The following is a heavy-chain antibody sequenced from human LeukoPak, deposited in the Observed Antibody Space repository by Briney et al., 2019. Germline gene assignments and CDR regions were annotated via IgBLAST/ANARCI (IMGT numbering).Heavy chain of an antibody. CDR2: INPNSGGT. CDR1: GYTFTGYY. J-gene: IGHJ6*02. V-gene: IGHV1-2*02. D-gene: IGHD3-3*01. CDR3: ARDALLQLRFLEWFRGMDV. Sequence: ASVKVSCKASGYTFTGYYMHWVRQAPGQGLEWMGWINPNSGGTNYAQKFQGRVTITADKSTSTAYMELSSLRSEDTAVYYCARDALLQLRFLEWFRGMDVWGQGTTVTVSS.